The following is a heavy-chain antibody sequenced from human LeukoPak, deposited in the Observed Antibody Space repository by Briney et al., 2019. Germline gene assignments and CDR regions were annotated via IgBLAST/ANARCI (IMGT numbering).Heavy chain of an antibody. D-gene: IGHD3-10*01. CDR1: GYTFTSYW. J-gene: IGHJ2*01. V-gene: IGHV5-51*01. CDR3: ARLEGDTYYFGTASYPNWYVDL. Sequence: GESLKISCHAAGYTFTSYWIGLVRQMPGKGLECMGINYPGDSDSKHCPSFQGQVTISADKSFRTAYLQWSSLKASDTAIYYCARLEGDTYYFGTASYPNWYVDLWGRGTLVTVSS. CDR2: NYPGDSDS.